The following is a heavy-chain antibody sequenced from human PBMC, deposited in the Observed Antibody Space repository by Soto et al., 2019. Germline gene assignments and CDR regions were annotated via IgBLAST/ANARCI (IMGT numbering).Heavy chain of an antibody. D-gene: IGHD3-10*01. CDR1: GFTFSNYA. CDR2: IGGSGAPT. Sequence: GWSLRVSCAASGFTFSNYAMNWVRQAPGKGLEWVSTIGGSGAPTYYADSVRGRFTISRDNSKNTLYLQMNSLGDEDTAVYFCASKLTFGSSSDYWGQGTLVTVSS. J-gene: IGHJ4*02. CDR3: ASKLTFGSSSDY. V-gene: IGHV3-23*01.